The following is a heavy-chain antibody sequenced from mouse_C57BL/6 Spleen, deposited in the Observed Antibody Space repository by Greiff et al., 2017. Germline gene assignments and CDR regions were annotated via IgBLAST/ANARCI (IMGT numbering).Heavy chain of an antibody. J-gene: IGHJ2*01. Sequence: QVQLQQPGTELVKPGASVKLSCKASGYTFTSYWMHWVKQRPGQGLEWIGNINPSNGGTNYNEKFKSKATLTVDKSSSTAYMQLSSLTSADSAVYYCARSSMITTRYYFDYWGQGTTLTVSS. D-gene: IGHD2-4*01. CDR3: ARSSMITTRYYFDY. V-gene: IGHV1-53*01. CDR2: INPSNGGT. CDR1: GYTFTSYW.